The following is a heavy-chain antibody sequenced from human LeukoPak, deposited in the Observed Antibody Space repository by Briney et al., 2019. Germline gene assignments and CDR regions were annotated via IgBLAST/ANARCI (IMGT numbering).Heavy chain of an antibody. CDR1: GGSISSSSYY. CDR2: IYYSGST. J-gene: IGHJ3*02. D-gene: IGHD6-19*01. V-gene: IGHV4-39*07. Sequence: SETLSLTCTVSGGSISSSSYYWGWIRQPPGKGLEWIGSIYYSGSTYYNPSLKSRVTISVDTSKNQFSLKLSSVTAADTAVYYCAGLYPSIAVAGGVGFDIWGQGTMVTVSS. CDR3: AGLYPSIAVAGGVGFDI.